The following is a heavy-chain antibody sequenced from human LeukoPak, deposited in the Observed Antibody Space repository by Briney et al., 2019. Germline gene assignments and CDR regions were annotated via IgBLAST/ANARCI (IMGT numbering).Heavy chain of an antibody. CDR2: IKQDGSEK. CDR1: GFTFRSYW. V-gene: IGHV3-7*01. D-gene: IGHD2-2*01. CDR3: ARDYEAGCTSTTCYDRFDY. J-gene: IGHJ4*02. Sequence: GGSLRPSCVASGFTFRSYWMSWVRQAPGKGLEWVANIKQDGSEKYYVDSVKGRFTISRDNAKNSLYLQMNSLRAEDTAVYYCARDYEAGCTSTTCYDRFDYWGQGTLVTVSS.